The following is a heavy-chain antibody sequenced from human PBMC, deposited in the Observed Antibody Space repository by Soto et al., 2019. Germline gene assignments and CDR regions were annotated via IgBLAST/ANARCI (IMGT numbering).Heavy chain of an antibody. J-gene: IGHJ5*02. D-gene: IGHD3-3*01. CDR1: GGSISSGDYY. CDR3: ARWWSGSRQGFDP. V-gene: IGHV4-31*03. Sequence: QVQLQESRPGLVKPSQNLSLSCTVSGGSISSGDYYWRWIRQHPGKGLEWIGYIYYSGSTYYNPSLKSRDTISVDTSKNQFSLKLSSVTAADTAVYYCARWWSGSRQGFDPWGQGTLVTVSS. CDR2: IYYSGST.